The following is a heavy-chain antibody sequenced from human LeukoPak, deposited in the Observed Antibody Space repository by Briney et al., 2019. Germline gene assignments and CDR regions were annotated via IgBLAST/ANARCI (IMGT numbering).Heavy chain of an antibody. CDR2: TFYRYKGNN. CDR1: GDTVSSKRAA. J-gene: IGHJ3*02. V-gene: IGHV6-1*01. CDR3: AHLRTGTSDVFDI. Sequence: SQTLSLTCAISGDTVSSKRAAWNWIRQSPLRGLEWLGRTFYRYKGNNDYAVALKGRITIKPDTSKNQFSLQLNSVTPEDTAVYYCAHLRTGTSDVFDIWGQGTTVTVSS. D-gene: IGHD2-8*02.